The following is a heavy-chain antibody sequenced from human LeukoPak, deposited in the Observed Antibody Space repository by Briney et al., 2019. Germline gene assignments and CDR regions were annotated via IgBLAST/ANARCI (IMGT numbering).Heavy chain of an antibody. V-gene: IGHV3-43*02. Sequence: GGSLRLSCAASGLTFYDYAMHWVRQAPGKGLEWVSLISGDGGSTYYADSVKGRFTISRDNSKNSLYLQMKSLRSEDTALYYCAKGDSSGYYAYYFDYWGQGTLVTVSS. CDR1: GLTFYDYA. D-gene: IGHD3-22*01. J-gene: IGHJ4*02. CDR3: AKGDSSGYYAYYFDY. CDR2: ISGDGGST.